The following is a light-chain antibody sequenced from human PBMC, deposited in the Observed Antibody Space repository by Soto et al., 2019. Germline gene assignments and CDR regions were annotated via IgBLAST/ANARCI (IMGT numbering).Light chain of an antibody. V-gene: IGLV8-61*01. CDR3: VLYMGSGIWV. J-gene: IGLJ2*01. CDR2: RTN. CDR1: SGSVSTSYY. Sequence: QAVVTQEPSFSVSPGGTVTLTCGLSSGSVSTSYYPSWYQQTPGQAPRTLIYRTNTRSSGVPDRFSGSILGNKAALTITGAQADDESDYSCVLYMGSGIWVFGGGTKLTVL.